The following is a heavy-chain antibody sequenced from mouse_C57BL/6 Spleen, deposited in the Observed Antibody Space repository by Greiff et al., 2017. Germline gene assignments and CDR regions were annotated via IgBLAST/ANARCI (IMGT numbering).Heavy chain of an antibody. CDR2: IDPSDSYT. J-gene: IGHJ3*01. V-gene: IGHV1-69*01. Sequence: VQLQQPGAELVMPGASVKLSCKASGYTFTSYWMHWVKQRPGQGLEWIGEIDPSDSYTNYNQKFKGKSTLTVDKSSSTAYMQLSSLTSEDSAFYYCARSDAWCAYWGQGTLVTVSA. CDR3: ARSDAWCAY. CDR1: GYTFTSYW.